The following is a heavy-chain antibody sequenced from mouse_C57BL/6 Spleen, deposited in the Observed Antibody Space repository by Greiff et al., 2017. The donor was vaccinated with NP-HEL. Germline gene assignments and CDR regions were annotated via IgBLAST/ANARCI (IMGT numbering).Heavy chain of an antibody. V-gene: IGHV1-39*01. D-gene: IGHD2-3*01. J-gene: IGHJ2*01. Sequence: EVQLVESGPELVKPGASVKISCKASGYSFTDYNMNWVKQSNGKSLEWIGVINPNYGTTSYNQKFKGKATLTVDQSSSTAYMQLNSLTSEDSAVYYVARVYDGSGYFDYWGQGTTLTVSS. CDR2: INPNYGTT. CDR3: ARVYDGSGYFDY. CDR1: GYSFTDYN.